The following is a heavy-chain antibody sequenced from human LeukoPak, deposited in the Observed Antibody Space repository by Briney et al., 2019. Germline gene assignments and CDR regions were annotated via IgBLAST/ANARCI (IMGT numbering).Heavy chain of an antibody. Sequence: PSETLSLTCTVSGGSISSSIYYWSWIRQPAGKGLEWIGHIYTSGSTDYNPSLKSRVTISVDTSKTQFSLKLSSVTAADTAVYYCARGPPPFTALGTFDYWGQGTLVTVSS. CDR2: IYTSGST. CDR3: ARGPPPFTALGTFDY. D-gene: IGHD5-18*01. V-gene: IGHV4-61*09. CDR1: GGSISSSIYY. J-gene: IGHJ4*02.